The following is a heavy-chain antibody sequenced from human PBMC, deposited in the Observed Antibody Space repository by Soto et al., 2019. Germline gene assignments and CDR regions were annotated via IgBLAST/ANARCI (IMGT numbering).Heavy chain of an antibody. CDR3: ARLIWTDLYRGGYVVN. J-gene: IGHJ4*02. CDR2: FFHGGTT. V-gene: IGHV4-38-2*01. CDR1: GASLSRGYY. D-gene: IGHD3-9*01. Sequence: ASETLSLTCAVYGASLSRGYYWGWIRQPPGRGLEWIGSFFHGGTTYYKPSLKSRVTISEDTSTNQFSLKLSSVTAADTAVYFCARLIWTDLYRGGYVVNWGQGTLVTVSS.